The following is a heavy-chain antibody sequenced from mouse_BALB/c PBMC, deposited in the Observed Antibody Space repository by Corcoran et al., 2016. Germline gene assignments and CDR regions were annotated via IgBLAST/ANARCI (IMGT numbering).Heavy chain of an antibody. CDR3: ARWDWYFDV. Sequence: EVQLQQSGAELVKPGASVKWSCTASGFNIKDTYMHWVKQRPEQGLEWIGRIDPANGNTKYDPKFQGKAAITADTSSNTAYLQLSSLTSEDTVVYYCARWDWYFDVWGAGTTVTVSS. J-gene: IGHJ1*01. CDR2: IDPANGNT. V-gene: IGHV14-3*02. CDR1: GFNIKDTY.